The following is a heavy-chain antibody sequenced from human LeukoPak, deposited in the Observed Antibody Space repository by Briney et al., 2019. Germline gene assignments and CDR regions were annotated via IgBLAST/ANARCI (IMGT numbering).Heavy chain of an antibody. CDR1: GGSFSGYY. D-gene: IGHD3-3*01. V-gene: IGHV4-34*01. CDR2: INHSGST. Sequence: SETLSLTCAVYGGSFSGYYWSWIRQPPGEGLEWIGEINHSGSTNYNPSLKSRVTISVDTSKNQFSLKLSSVTAADTAVYYCARAVRRTIFGVVILDHFDYWGQGTLVTVSS. CDR3: ARAVRRTIFGVVILDHFDY. J-gene: IGHJ4*02.